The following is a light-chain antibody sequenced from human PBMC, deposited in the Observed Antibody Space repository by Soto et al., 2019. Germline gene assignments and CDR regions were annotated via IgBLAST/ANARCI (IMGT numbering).Light chain of an antibody. CDR2: EVV. J-gene: IGLJ1*01. CDR1: KNDIGVYDF. CDR3: KSYAGSNTYV. Sequence: QSALTQPPSASGSPGQSVTISCTGTKNDIGVYDFVSWYQHHPGKAPRLIIYEVVQRPSGVPDRFSGSKSGNTASLTVSGLQAADEADYFCKSYAGSNTYVFGSGTQV. V-gene: IGLV2-8*01.